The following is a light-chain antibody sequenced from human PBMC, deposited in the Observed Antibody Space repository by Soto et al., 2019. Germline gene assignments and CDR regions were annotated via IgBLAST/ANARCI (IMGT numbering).Light chain of an antibody. CDR1: QSVSSSY. J-gene: IGKJ4*01. Sequence: EIVLTQSPGTLSLSPGERATLSCRASQSVSSSYLAWYQQKPGQAPRLLIYGASSRATDIPDRFSGSGSVTDFTLTISRLEPEDFAVYYCQQYGSSPHTFGGGTKVEIK. CDR3: QQYGSSPHT. CDR2: GAS. V-gene: IGKV3-20*01.